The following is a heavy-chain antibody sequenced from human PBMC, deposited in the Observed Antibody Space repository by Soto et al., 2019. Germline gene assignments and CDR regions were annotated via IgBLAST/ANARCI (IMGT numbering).Heavy chain of an antibody. J-gene: IGHJ5*02. CDR3: APYYYGSGSSHWFDP. D-gene: IGHD3-10*01. CDR2: IYYSGST. Sequence: LSLTCTVSGGSISSGDYYWSWIRQPPGKGLEWIGYIYYSGSTYYNPSLKSRVTISVDTSKNQFSLKLSSVTAADTAVYYCAPYYYGSGSSHWFDPWGQGTLVTVSS. V-gene: IGHV4-30-4*01. CDR1: GGSISSGDYY.